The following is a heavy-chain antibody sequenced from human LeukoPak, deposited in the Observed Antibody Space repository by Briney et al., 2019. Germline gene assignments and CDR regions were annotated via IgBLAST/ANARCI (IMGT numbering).Heavy chain of an antibody. CDR1: GFTFSSYE. V-gene: IGHV3-48*03. CDR2: ISSSGSIT. CDR3: ARLRFTIFGVVRYYMDV. D-gene: IGHD3-3*01. Sequence: GGSLRLSCAASGFTFSSYEMTWVRQAPGKGLEWISYISSSGSITSHADSVKGRFTISRDNAKNSLYLQMNSLRAEDTALYYCARLRFTIFGVVRYYMDVWGKGTTVTVSS. J-gene: IGHJ6*03.